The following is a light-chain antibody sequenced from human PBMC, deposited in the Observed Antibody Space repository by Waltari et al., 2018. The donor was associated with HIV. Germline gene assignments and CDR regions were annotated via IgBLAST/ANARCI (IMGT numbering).Light chain of an antibody. V-gene: IGKV3-15*01. CDR3: QQYNNWPYT. CDR1: QSVSSN. Sequence: EIVMTQSPATLSVSPGERATLSCRASQSVSSNLAWYQQKPGQAPRFLIYGASTRATGIPAKFSGSGSGIEFTLTISSLQSEDFAVYYCQQYNNWPYTFGQGTKLEIK. CDR2: GAS. J-gene: IGKJ2*01.